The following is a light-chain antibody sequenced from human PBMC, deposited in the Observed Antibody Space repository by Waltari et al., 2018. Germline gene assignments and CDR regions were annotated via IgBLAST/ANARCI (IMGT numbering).Light chain of an antibody. CDR3: QQYDGYPFT. Sequence: DIQMTQSPSSLSASVGDRVTITCRASQGIKNHLAWFQQKPGKAPKSLIYGASTLQSGVPSKFRGSGSGTHFTLTISDLQPDDFATYFCQQYDGYPFTFGPGTTVDGK. CDR2: GAS. J-gene: IGKJ3*01. CDR1: QGIKNH. V-gene: IGKV1-16*02.